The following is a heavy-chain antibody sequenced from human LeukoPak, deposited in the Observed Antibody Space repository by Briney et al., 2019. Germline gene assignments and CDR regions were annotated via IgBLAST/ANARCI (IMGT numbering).Heavy chain of an antibody. CDR3: AKDVQWLANYCYYGMDV. Sequence: GGSLRLSCAASGFTFDDYAMHWVRQAPGKGLEWVSGISWNSGSIGYADSVKGRFTISRDNAKNSLYLQMNSLRAEDTALYYCAKDVQWLANYCYYGMDVWGQGTTVTVSS. CDR2: ISWNSGSI. J-gene: IGHJ6*02. D-gene: IGHD6-19*01. V-gene: IGHV3-9*01. CDR1: GFTFDDYA.